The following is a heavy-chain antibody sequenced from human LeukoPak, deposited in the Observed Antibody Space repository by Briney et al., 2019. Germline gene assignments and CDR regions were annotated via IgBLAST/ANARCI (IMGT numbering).Heavy chain of an antibody. V-gene: IGHV3-48*03. CDR1: GFTFSSYE. D-gene: IGHD2-2*01. CDR2: ISSSGSTI. CDR3: ARGNIVVVPAADNWFDP. J-gene: IGHJ5*02. Sequence: GGSLRLSCAASGFTFSSYEMNWVRQAPRKGLEWVSYISSSGSTIYYADSVKGRFTISRDNSKNTLYLQMNSLRAEDTAVYYCARGNIVVVPAADNWFDPWGQGTLVTVSS.